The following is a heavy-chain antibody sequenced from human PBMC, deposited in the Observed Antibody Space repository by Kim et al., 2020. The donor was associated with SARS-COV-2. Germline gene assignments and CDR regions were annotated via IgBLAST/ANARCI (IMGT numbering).Heavy chain of an antibody. Sequence: ASVKVSCKASGYTFTSYYMHWVRQAPGQGLEWMGIINPSGGSTSYAQKFQGRVTMTRDTSTSTVYMELSSLRSEDTAVYYCARGVFYITMIVVVITQGYYYYGMDVWGQGTTVTVSS. D-gene: IGHD3-22*01. J-gene: IGHJ6*02. CDR2: INPSGGST. V-gene: IGHV1-46*01. CDR3: ARGVFYITMIVVVITQGYYYYGMDV. CDR1: GYTFTSYY.